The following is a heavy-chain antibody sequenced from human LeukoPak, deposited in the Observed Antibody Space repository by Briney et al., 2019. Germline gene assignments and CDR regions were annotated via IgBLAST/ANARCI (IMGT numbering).Heavy chain of an antibody. J-gene: IGHJ4*02. CDR1: GGTFSSYA. CDR3: ARTPCSSTSCHMYCFDY. V-gene: IGHV1-69*01. CDR2: IIPIFGTA. D-gene: IGHD2-2*02. Sequence: SVKVSCKASGGTFSSYAISWVRQAPGQGLEWMGGIIPIFGTANYAQKFQGRVTITADESTSTAYMELSSLRSEDTAVYYCARTPCSSTSCHMYCFDYWGQGTLVTVSS.